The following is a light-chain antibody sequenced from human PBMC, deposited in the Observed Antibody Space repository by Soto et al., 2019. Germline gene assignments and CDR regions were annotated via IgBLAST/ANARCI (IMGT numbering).Light chain of an antibody. V-gene: IGLV1-40*01. CDR2: GNS. CDR3: QSYDSSLGGWV. CDR1: SSNIGAGYD. J-gene: IGLJ3*02. Sequence: QSVLTQPPSVSGAPGQRVNISCTGSSSNIGAGYDVHWYQQLPGTAPKLLIYGNSNRPSGVPDRFSGSKSGTSASLAITGLQAEDEADYYCQSYDSSLGGWVFGGGTKVTVL.